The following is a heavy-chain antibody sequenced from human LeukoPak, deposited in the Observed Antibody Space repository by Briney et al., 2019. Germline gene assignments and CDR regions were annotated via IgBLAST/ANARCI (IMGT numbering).Heavy chain of an antibody. CDR1: GFTFSSSA. D-gene: IGHD6-13*01. Sequence: GGSLRLSCAASGFTFSSSAVNWVRPAPGKGLEWVSACGTDGDTYSAESVKGRFTISRDNSKNTLYLQMTSLRADDTAVYYCAKKTPGTHPFDSWGQGTLVTVSP. CDR2: CGTDGDT. CDR3: AKKTPGTHPFDS. J-gene: IGHJ4*02. V-gene: IGHV3-23*01.